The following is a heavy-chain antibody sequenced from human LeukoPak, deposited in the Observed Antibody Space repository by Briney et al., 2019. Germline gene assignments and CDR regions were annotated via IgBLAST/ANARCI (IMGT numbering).Heavy chain of an antibody. D-gene: IGHD5-12*01. CDR2: VTHSGAIT. V-gene: IGHV3-23*01. CDR3: AKEYLRGDNFFDS. J-gene: IGHJ4*02. CDR1: GFTFSRSV. Sequence: GGSLRLSCAASGFTFSRSVMNWVRQAPGKGLEWVAGVTHSGAITEYADSVKGRFTISRDNSENTVYLHMNSLRAEDTAVYYCAKEYLRGDNFFDSWGQGTLVTVSS.